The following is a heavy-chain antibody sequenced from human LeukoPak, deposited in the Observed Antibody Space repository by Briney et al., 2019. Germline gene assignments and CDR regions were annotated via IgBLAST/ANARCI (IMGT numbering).Heavy chain of an antibody. V-gene: IGHV3-21*01. Sequence: GGSLRLSCAASGFTFSNYNMNWVRQTPGKGLEWVSSITSSSMYIYYADSVKGRFTISRDNAKNSLSLQMNSLRAEDTAVYYCARRAGAYSHPYDCWGQGTLVTVSS. J-gene: IGHJ4*02. D-gene: IGHD4/OR15-4a*01. CDR1: GFTFSNYN. CDR3: ARRAGAYSHPYDC. CDR2: ITSSSMYI.